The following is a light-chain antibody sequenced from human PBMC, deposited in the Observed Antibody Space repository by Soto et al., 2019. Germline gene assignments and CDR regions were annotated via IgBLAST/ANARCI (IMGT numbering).Light chain of an antibody. CDR3: QQYNSYWT. Sequence: DIQMTQSPSTLSASVGDRVTITCRASKSISSWLAWYQQKPGKAPKLLIYDASSLESGVPSRFSGSGSGTEFPLTISSIQPDDFAAYYSQQYNSYWTFGQGTKVEIK. V-gene: IGKV1-5*01. CDR1: KSISSW. J-gene: IGKJ1*01. CDR2: DAS.